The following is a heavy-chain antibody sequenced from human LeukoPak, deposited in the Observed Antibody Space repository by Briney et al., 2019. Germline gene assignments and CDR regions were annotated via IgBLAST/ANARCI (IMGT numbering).Heavy chain of an antibody. CDR2: ISSSGSTI. Sequence: GGSLRLSCAASGFAFSDYYMSWIRQAPGKGLEWVSYISSSGSTIYYADSVKGRFTISRDNAKNSLYLQMNSLRAEDTAVYYCARSPTGTTVSYFDYWGQGTLVTVSS. J-gene: IGHJ4*02. D-gene: IGHD1-1*01. V-gene: IGHV3-11*01. CDR3: ARSPTGTTVSYFDY. CDR1: GFAFSDYY.